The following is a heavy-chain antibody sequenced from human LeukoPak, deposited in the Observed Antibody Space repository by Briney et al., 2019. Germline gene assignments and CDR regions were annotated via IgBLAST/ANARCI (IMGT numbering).Heavy chain of an antibody. Sequence: GGSLRLSCAASGFTFSTVWMTWVHQAPGKGLEWVANIKQDESEKYYMDSVKGRFTISRDNAKNSLYLQMNSLRAEDTAVYYCASQILGVTVAGANSFDFWGQGTMVTVSS. J-gene: IGHJ3*01. V-gene: IGHV3-7*01. CDR2: IKQDESEK. CDR1: GFTFSTVW. CDR3: ASQILGVTVAGANSFDF. D-gene: IGHD6-19*01.